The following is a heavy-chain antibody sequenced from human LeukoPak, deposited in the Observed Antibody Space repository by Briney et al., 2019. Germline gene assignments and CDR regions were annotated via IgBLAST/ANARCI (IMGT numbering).Heavy chain of an antibody. CDR3: TTTYDY. CDR2: IKTKADGGTT. CDR1: GFTFTNAW. Sequence: GGSPRLSCTVSGFTFTNAWMSWVRQAPGKGLEWVGRIKTKADGGTTDYAAPVKGRFTISRDDSKNTLYLQMNSLKTEDTAVYYCTTTYDYWGQGTLVTVSS. J-gene: IGHJ4*02. V-gene: IGHV3-15*01.